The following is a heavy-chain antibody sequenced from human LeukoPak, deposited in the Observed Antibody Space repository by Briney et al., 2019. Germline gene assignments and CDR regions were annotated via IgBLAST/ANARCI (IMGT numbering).Heavy chain of an antibody. CDR1: GFTFDDYG. CDR2: INWNGDNT. D-gene: IGHD4-17*01. V-gene: IGHV3-20*04. Sequence: GGSLRLSCAASGFTFDDYGMSWVRQVPGKGLEWVSGINWNGDNTGYGDSMKGRFTISRDNAKNSLYLQMNSLRAEDTALYYCARAVTTLDNYYYMDVWGKGTTVTVSS. CDR3: ARAVTTLDNYYYMDV. J-gene: IGHJ6*03.